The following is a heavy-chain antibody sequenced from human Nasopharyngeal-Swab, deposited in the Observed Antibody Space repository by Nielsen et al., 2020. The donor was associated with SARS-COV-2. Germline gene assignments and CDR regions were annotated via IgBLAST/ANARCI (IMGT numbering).Heavy chain of an antibody. CDR3: ARVRPHYFDSSGYDY. CDR1: GGSFTGFY. V-gene: IGHV4-59*01. Sequence: SETLSLTCTVSGGSFTGFYWSWIRQPPEKGLEWIGYIYYGGSTNYNPSLKSRVTISLDTSKNQFSLILSSATAADTAVYYCARVRPHYFDSSGYDYWGQGTLVTVSS. J-gene: IGHJ4*02. CDR2: IYYGGST. D-gene: IGHD3-22*01.